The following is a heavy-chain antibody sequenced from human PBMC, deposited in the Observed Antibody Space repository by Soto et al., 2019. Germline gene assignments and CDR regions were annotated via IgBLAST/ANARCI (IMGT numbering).Heavy chain of an antibody. Sequence: PGGSLRLSCAASGFPFSTYDMSWARQAPGKGLEWVSVISGRDGSTYYADSAKGRFTISRDNSKNTLYLQMDSLEVEDTAVYYCVRYDYSNHDPSGYYYYGMDAWGQGTTVTVSS. J-gene: IGHJ6*02. CDR2: ISGRDGST. D-gene: IGHD4-4*01. CDR3: VRYDYSNHDPSGYYYYGMDA. V-gene: IGHV3-23*01. CDR1: GFPFSTYD.